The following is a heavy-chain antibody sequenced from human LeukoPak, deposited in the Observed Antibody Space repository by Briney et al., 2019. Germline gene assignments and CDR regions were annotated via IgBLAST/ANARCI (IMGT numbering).Heavy chain of an antibody. V-gene: IGHV4-39*01. Sequence: SETLSLTCTVSGGSISSSSYYWGWIRQPPGKGLEWIGSIYYSGSTYYNPSLKSRVTISVDTSKNQLSLKLSSVTAADTAVYYCARRYGSVGAIDYWGQGTLVTVSS. CDR3: ARRYGSVGAIDY. CDR1: GGSISSSSYY. J-gene: IGHJ4*02. D-gene: IGHD1-26*01. CDR2: IYYSGST.